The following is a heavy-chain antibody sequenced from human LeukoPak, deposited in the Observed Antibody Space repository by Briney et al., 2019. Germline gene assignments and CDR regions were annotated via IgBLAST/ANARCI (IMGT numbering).Heavy chain of an antibody. D-gene: IGHD3-3*01. J-gene: IGHJ1*01. V-gene: IGHV3-74*01. CDR1: GSTFSRYW. CDR3: ARAPSKVGGYYPEYFRH. CDR2: IKSDGKT. Sequence: PGGSLRLSCEASGSTFSRYWMHWVRQAPGKGLVWVSRIKSDGKTNYADSVKGRFTISRDNAKNTVSLQMNSLRADDTGVYYCARAPSKVGGYYPEYFRHWGQGTLVTVSS.